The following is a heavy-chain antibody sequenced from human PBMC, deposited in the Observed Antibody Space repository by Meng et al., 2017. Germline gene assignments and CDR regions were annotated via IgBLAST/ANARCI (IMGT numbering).Heavy chain of an antibody. CDR3: ASESGRGYTPDY. CDR1: GGPFRNYA. J-gene: IGHJ4*02. D-gene: IGHD3-10*01. CDR2: FLPTLGAP. V-gene: IGHV1-69*01. Sequence: QVQLGPAAAEVKKPGSSVKVSCKTSGGPFRNYAISWVRQAPGQGLGWLGGFLPTLGAPNYAQKFHGRVSITADESTSTHYMDLSSLRSEDTAVYYCASESGRGYTPDYWGQGTLVTVSS.